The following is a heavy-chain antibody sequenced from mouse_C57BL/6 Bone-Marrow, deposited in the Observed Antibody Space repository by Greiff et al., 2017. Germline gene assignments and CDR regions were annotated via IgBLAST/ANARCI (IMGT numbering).Heavy chain of an antibody. CDR1: GFNIKDDY. CDR3: TTWDGYGYFDV. D-gene: IGHD2-3*01. CDR2: IDPENGDT. J-gene: IGHJ1*03. Sequence: EVQLQQSGAELVRPGASVKLSCTASGFNIKDDYMHWVKQRPEQGLEWIGWIDPENGDTEYASKFQGKATITADTSSTTAYLQLSSLTSEETAVYYCTTWDGYGYFDVWGTGTTVTVSS. V-gene: IGHV14-4*01.